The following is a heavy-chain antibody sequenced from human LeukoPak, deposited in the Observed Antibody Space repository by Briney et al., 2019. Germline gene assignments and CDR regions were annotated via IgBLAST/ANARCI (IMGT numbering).Heavy chain of an antibody. D-gene: IGHD6-19*01. Sequence: GGSLRLSCAASGFTFSSYGMSWVRQAPGKGLEWVSAISGSGGSTYYADSVKGRFTISRDNAKNSLYLQMNSLRAEDTAVYYCARDSHGYSSGWFDAFDIWGQGTMVTVSS. CDR3: ARDSHGYSSGWFDAFDI. V-gene: IGHV3-23*01. J-gene: IGHJ3*02. CDR2: ISGSGGST. CDR1: GFTFSSYG.